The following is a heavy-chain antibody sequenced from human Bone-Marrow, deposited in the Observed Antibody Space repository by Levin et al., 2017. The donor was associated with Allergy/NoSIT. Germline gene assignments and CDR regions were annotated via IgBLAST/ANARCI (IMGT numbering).Heavy chain of an antibody. CDR1: GFTFSSYS. CDR3: ARVGGGSQYYFDY. CDR2: ISSSSSYI. J-gene: IGHJ4*02. D-gene: IGHD1-26*01. Sequence: SCAASGFTFSSYSMNWVRQAPGKGLEWVSSISSSSSYIYYADSVKGRFTISRDNAKNSLYLQMNSLRAEDTAVYYCARVGGGSQYYFDYWGQGTLVTVSS. V-gene: IGHV3-21*01.